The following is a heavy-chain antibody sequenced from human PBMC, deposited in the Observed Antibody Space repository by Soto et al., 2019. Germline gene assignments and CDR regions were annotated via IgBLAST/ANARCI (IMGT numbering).Heavy chain of an antibody. CDR3: ARHRYYGSGSYQFDY. CDR2: IDPSDSYT. Sequence: PGESLKISCKGSGYSFTSYWISWVRQMPGKGLEWMGRIDPSDSYTNYSPSFQGHATISADKSISTAYLQWSSLKASDTAMYYCARHRYYGSGSYQFDYWGQGTLVTVSS. D-gene: IGHD3-10*01. J-gene: IGHJ4*02. CDR1: GYSFTSYW. V-gene: IGHV5-10-1*01.